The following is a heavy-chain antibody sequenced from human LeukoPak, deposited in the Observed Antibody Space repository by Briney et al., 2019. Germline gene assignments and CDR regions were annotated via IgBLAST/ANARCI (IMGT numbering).Heavy chain of an antibody. D-gene: IGHD3-22*01. CDR3: AKDYDSSGYYYLYYFDY. J-gene: IGHJ4*02. Sequence: PGRSLRLSCAASGFTFDDYAMHWVRQAPGKGLEWVSGISWNSGSIGYADSVKGRFTISRDNAKNSLYLQMNSLRAEDTAVYYCAKDYDSSGYYYLYYFDYWGQGTLVTVSS. V-gene: IGHV3-9*01. CDR2: ISWNSGSI. CDR1: GFTFDDYA.